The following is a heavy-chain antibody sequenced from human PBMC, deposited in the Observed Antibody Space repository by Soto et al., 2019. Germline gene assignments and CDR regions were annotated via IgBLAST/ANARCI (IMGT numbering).Heavy chain of an antibody. J-gene: IGHJ6*02. Sequence: QVQLVQSGPEVRKPGASVKVCCKASGYIFSRYGISWVRQAPGQGLEWMAWISGYNGNTKFGERVQGRVNVTTDTSTSTAYMELRSLRSDDTAVYYCAREAAAERNYYGLDVWGQGTTVIVSS. CDR1: GYIFSRYG. D-gene: IGHD6-13*01. CDR2: ISGYNGNT. CDR3: AREAAAERNYYGLDV. V-gene: IGHV1-18*04.